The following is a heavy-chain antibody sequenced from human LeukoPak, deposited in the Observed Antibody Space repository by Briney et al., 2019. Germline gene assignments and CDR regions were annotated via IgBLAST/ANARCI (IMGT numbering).Heavy chain of an antibody. CDR1: GYTFTSFD. V-gene: IGHV1-8*02. CDR2: MNPNSGNT. CDR3: ATGGGSWYFPRGRY. D-gene: IGHD6-13*01. J-gene: IGHJ4*02. Sequence: ASVKVSCKASGYTFTSFDINWVRQATGQGLEWMGWMNPNSGNTGYAQKFQGRVTMTRNTSISTAYMELSSLRSEDTAVYYCATGGGSWYFPRGRYWGQGTLVTVSS.